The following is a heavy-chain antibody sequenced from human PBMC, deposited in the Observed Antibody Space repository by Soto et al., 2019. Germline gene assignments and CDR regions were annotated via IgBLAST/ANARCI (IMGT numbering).Heavy chain of an antibody. V-gene: IGHV3-23*01. Sequence: EVQLLESGGGLVQPGGSLRLSCAASGFTFSSYAMSWVRQAPGKGLEWVSAISGSGGSTYYADSVKGRFTISRDNSKNTLYLQMNSLRAEDTAVYYCASGTYYYDSSGYYVKFDAFDIWGQGTMVTVSS. J-gene: IGHJ3*02. CDR2: ISGSGGST. CDR1: GFTFSSYA. D-gene: IGHD3-22*01. CDR3: ASGTYYYDSSGYYVKFDAFDI.